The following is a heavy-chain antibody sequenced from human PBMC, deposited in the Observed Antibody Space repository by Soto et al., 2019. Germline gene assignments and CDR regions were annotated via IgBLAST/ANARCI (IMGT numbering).Heavy chain of an antibody. CDR1: GGTFSSYA. CDR3: ARDTEVVPAAISGLGWFDP. Sequence: QVQLVQSGAEVKKPGSSVKVSCKASGGTFSSYAISWVRQAPGQGLEWMGGIIPIFVTANYAQKFQGRVTITADKSTSTAYMELSSLRSEDTAVYYCARDTEVVPAAISGLGWFDPWGQGTLVTVSS. D-gene: IGHD2-2*02. V-gene: IGHV1-69*06. CDR2: IIPIFVTA. J-gene: IGHJ5*02.